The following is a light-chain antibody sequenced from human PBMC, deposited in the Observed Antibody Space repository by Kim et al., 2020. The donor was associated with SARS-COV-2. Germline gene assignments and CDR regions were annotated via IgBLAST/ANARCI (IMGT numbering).Light chain of an antibody. V-gene: IGLV3-19*01. CDR1: SLRSYY. CDR2: GKN. CDR3: HSRDSSSNHLGVI. Sequence: GQTVRITCQGDSLRSYYATWYQQKPGQAPIIVIYGKNNRPSGIPDRFSGSSSGNTASLTITGAQAEDEADYYCHSRDSSSNHLGVIFGGGTQLTVL. J-gene: IGLJ2*01.